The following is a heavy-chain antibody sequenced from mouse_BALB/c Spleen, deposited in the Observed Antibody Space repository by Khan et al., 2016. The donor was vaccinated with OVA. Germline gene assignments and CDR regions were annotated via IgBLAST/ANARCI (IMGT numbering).Heavy chain of an antibody. V-gene: IGHV3-1*02. Sequence: VQLKQSGPDLVKPSQSLSLTCTVTGYSITSGYSWHWIRQFPGNKLEWMGYIHYSGSTNYNPSLKSRISITRDTSKNQFFLQLNSVTTEDTATYYCARSGTTVVAYWYCDVWGAGTTVSVSS. CDR1: GYSITSGYS. J-gene: IGHJ1*01. CDR2: IHYSGST. D-gene: IGHD1-1*01. CDR3: ARSGTTVVAYWYCDV.